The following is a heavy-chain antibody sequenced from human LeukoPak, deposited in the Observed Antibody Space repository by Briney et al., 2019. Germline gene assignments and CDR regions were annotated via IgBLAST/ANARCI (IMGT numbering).Heavy chain of an antibody. CDR2: INPNCGGT. CDR3: ARVPWSYYDNSGYYSREYFQH. V-gene: IGHV1-2*02. CDR1: GYTFTGYY. J-gene: IGHJ1*01. Sequence: ASVKVSCKASGYTFTGYYMHWVRQAPGQGLDWMGFINPNCGGTNYAQKFQGRVTMTGDTSISTAYMELSRLRSDDTAVYYCARVPWSYYDNSGYYSREYFQHWGQGTLVTVSS. D-gene: IGHD3-22*01.